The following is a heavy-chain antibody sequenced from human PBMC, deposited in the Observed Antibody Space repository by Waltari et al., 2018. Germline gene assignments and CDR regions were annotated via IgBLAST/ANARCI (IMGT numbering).Heavy chain of an antibody. D-gene: IGHD1-26*01. J-gene: IGHJ3*02. CDR3: ARAWISLILGATSAFDI. CDR1: GGSFSGYY. CDR2: INHSGST. V-gene: IGHV4-34*01. Sequence: QVQLQQWGAGLLKPSETLSLTCAVDGGSFSGYYWSWIRQHPGKGLELIGEINHSGSTNYYPSLKSLVTISVYTSKNQFSLKLSSVPASDTAVYYCARAWISLILGATSAFDICGQGTMFTVS.